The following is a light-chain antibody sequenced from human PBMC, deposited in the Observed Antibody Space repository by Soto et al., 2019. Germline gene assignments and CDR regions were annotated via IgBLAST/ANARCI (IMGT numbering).Light chain of an antibody. V-gene: IGLV2-14*01. CDR1: ASDVGPNKY. J-gene: IGLJ1*01. Sequence: QSALTQPASVSGSPGPSITISCTGTASDVGPNKYVSWYKQYPGKAPQLIIYEVSQRPSGISDRSFGSKSGDTASLTISGLQAEDEADYYCSSHTTSYTVDVFGTGTKVTVL. CDR3: SSHTTSYTVDV. CDR2: EVS.